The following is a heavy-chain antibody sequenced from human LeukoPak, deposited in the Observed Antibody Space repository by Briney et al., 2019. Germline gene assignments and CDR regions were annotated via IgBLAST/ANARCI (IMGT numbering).Heavy chain of an antibody. D-gene: IGHD6-19*01. CDR1: GFTFSSYA. Sequence: PGGSLRLSCAASGFTFSSYAMSWVRQAPGKGLEWVSVFYSGGSTYYADSVKGRFTISRDNSKNTLYLQMNSLRAEDTAVYYCARLPYSSGWYLDFWGQGILVTVSS. J-gene: IGHJ4*02. CDR3: ARLPYSSGWYLDF. V-gene: IGHV3-66*01. CDR2: FYSGGST.